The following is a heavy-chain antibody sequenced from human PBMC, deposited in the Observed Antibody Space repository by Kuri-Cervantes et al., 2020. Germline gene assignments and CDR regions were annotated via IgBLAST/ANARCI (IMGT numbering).Heavy chain of an antibody. J-gene: IGHJ4*02. V-gene: IGHV3-23*01. Sequence: GESLKISCAASGFTFSSYGMHWVRQAPGKGLEWVSAVSGDGSRTYHADSLKGRFTISRDNSKNTLFLQMNSLRAEDTAIYSCAKWREGTMGDYFDYWGQGTLVTVSS. CDR1: GFTFSSYG. CDR3: AKWREGTMGDYFDY. D-gene: IGHD1-26*01. CDR2: VSGDGSRT.